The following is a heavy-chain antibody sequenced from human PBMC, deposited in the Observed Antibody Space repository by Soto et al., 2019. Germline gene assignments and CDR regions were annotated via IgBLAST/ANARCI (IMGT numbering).Heavy chain of an antibody. J-gene: IGHJ4*02. D-gene: IGHD3-22*01. V-gene: IGHV1-69*06. Sequence: QVQLVQSGAEVKKPGSSVKVSCKASGGTFSSYAISWVRQAPGQGLEWRGGIIPIFATANYAQKFKGRVTITAAKSTSTAYMELSSLRSEDTAVYYCARASYYDSSGYYYCLDYWGQGTLVTVSS. CDR1: GGTFSSYA. CDR3: ARASYYDSSGYYYCLDY. CDR2: IIPIFATA.